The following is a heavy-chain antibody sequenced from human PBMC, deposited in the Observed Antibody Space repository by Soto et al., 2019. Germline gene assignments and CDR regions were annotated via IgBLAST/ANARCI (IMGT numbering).Heavy chain of an antibody. D-gene: IGHD1-26*01. CDR1: GDSVSSKSAA. J-gene: IGHJ4*02. CDR2: TYYRSKWST. V-gene: IGHV6-1*01. Sequence: SQTLSLTCAISGDSVSSKSAAWNWIRQSPSRGLEWLGRTYYRSKWSTDYAVSVKGRITVNPDTSKNQFSLQLNSVTPEDTAVYYCARALAGSYDYRGQGTLVTVSS. CDR3: ARALAGSYDY.